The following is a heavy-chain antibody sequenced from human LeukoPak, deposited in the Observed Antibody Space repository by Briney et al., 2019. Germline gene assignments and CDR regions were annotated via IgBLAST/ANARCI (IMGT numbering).Heavy chain of an antibody. J-gene: IGHJ3*02. V-gene: IGHV1-46*03. CDR2: NNPSGGST. Sequence: ASVKVSCKASGFTFTSYYMHWVRQAPGQGLEWMGINNPSGGSTSYPQKFQGRVTMTRDTSTSTVYMELSSLRSEDTAVYYCACVVRGAFDIWGQGTLVTVSS. CDR1: GFTFTSYY. CDR3: ACVVRGAFDI. D-gene: IGHD2-21*01.